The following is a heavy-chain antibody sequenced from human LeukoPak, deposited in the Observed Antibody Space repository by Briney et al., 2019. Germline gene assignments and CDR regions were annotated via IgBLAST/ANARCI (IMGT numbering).Heavy chain of an antibody. V-gene: IGHV3-23*01. CDR3: ATLDRGSAGTDC. J-gene: IGHJ4*02. CDR1: GFTFTNYA. CDR2: ISSPGAST. D-gene: IGHD6-13*01. Sequence: GGSLRLSCAASGFTFTNYAMSWVRLAPGKGLEWVSAISSPGASTYYADSVKGRFTISRDNSKNTLYLQMNSLRAEDTAVYYCATLDRGSAGTDCWGQGTLVSVSS.